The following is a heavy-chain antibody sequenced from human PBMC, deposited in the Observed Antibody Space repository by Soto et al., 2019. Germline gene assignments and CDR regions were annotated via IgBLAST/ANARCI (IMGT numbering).Heavy chain of an antibody. Sequence: SETMSLTCTVSGGSISSSYWSWTRQPTGKGLEWIGYIYYSGSTNYNPSLKSRVTISVDTSKNQFSLKLSSVTAADTAVYYCARDISFGEERGYFDYWGQGTLVTVSS. CDR3: ARDISFGEERGYFDY. V-gene: IGHV4-59*01. J-gene: IGHJ4*02. D-gene: IGHD3-10*01. CDR1: GGSISSSY. CDR2: IYYSGST.